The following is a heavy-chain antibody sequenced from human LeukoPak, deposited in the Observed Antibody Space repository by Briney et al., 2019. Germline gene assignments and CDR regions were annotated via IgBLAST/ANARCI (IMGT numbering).Heavy chain of an antibody. Sequence: SETLSLTCTVSAGSISSSYWSWIRQPPGKGLESIGDINYNGHTNYNPSLKSRVTISVDTSKNQFTLKLSSVTAADTAVYYCATLLPVTYYMDIWGNGNTFTVSS. CDR3: ATLLPVTYYMDI. V-gene: IGHV4-59*01. CDR2: INYNGHT. J-gene: IGHJ6*03. D-gene: IGHD4-17*01. CDR1: AGSISSSY.